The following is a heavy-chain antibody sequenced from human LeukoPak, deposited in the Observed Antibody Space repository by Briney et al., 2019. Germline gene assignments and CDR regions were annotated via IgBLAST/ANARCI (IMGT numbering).Heavy chain of an antibody. D-gene: IGHD3-3*01. V-gene: IGHV1-18*01. J-gene: IGHJ5*02. Sequence: ASVKVSCKASGYTFTSYGISWVRQAPGQGLEWMGWISAYNGNTNYAQKLQGRVTMTTDTSTSTAYMELRGLRSDDTAVYYCARDPIDYDFWSGHWFDPWGQGTLVTVSS. CDR2: ISAYNGNT. CDR3: ARDPIDYDFWSGHWFDP. CDR1: GYTFTSYG.